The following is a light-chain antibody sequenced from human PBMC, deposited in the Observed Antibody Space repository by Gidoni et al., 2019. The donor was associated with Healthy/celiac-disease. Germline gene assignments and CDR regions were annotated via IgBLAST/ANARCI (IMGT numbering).Light chain of an antibody. V-gene: IGKV1-5*03. CDR3: QQYNSYLLT. J-gene: IGKJ4*01. Sequence: QMTQSPSTLSASVGDRVTITCRASQSISSWLAWYQQKPGKAPKLLIYKASSLESGVPSRFSGSGSGTEFTLTISSLQPDDFATYYCQQYNSYLLTFXGXTKVEIK. CDR2: KAS. CDR1: QSISSW.